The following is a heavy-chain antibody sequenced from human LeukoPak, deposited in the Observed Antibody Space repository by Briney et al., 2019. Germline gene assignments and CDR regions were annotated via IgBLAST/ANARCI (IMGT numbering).Heavy chain of an antibody. J-gene: IGHJ5*02. CDR2: IYHSGST. CDR3: ARVVTTKQNWFDP. Sequence: SETLSLTCAVSSYSISSGYYWGWIRQPPGKGLEWIGSIYHSGSTYYNPSLKSRVTISVDTSKNQFSLKLSSVTAADTAVYYCARVVTTKQNWFDPWGQGTLVTVSS. CDR1: SYSISSGYY. D-gene: IGHD4-17*01. V-gene: IGHV4-38-2*01.